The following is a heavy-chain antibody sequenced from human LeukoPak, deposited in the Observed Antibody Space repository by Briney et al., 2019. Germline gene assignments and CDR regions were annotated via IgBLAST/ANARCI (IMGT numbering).Heavy chain of an antibody. CDR3: ARLLFRGSYYYMDV. Sequence: SGTLSLTCAVSGGSISSSNWWSWVRQPPGKGLEWIGEIYHSGSTNYNPSLKSRVTISVDTSKNQFSLKLSSVTAADTAVYYCARLLFRGSYYYMDVWGKGTTVTVSS. CDR1: GGSISSSNW. J-gene: IGHJ6*03. V-gene: IGHV4-4*02. D-gene: IGHD3-10*01. CDR2: IYHSGST.